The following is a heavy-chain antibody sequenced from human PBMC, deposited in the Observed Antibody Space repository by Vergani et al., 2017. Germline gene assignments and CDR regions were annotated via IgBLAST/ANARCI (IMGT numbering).Heavy chain of an antibody. V-gene: IGHV3-74*02. CDR2: INSDGSST. CDR1: GLTFSSYW. CDR3: ARGAPITMVRGVIINDAFDI. D-gene: IGHD3-10*01. J-gene: IGHJ3*02. Sequence: EVQLVESGGGLVKPGGSLRLSCAASGLTFSSYWMHWVRQAPGKGLVWVSRINSDGSSTSYADSVKGRFTISRVNAKNTLYLQMNSLRAEDTAVYYCARGAPITMVRGVIINDAFDIWDRGTMVTVSS.